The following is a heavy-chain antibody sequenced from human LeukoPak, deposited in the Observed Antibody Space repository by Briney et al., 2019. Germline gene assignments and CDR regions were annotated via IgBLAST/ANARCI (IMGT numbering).Heavy chain of an antibody. V-gene: IGHV3-30-3*01. J-gene: IGHJ1*01. Sequence: GGSLRLSCAASGFTFNNYAMHWVRQAPGKGLEWVAVISYDGSNQYYADSVKGRFTISRDNSKNTLYLQMNSLRAEDTAVYYCAREFAWFGELLWYFQHWGQGTLVTVSS. CDR1: GFTFNNYA. CDR3: AREFAWFGELLWYFQH. CDR2: ISYDGSNQ. D-gene: IGHD3-10*01.